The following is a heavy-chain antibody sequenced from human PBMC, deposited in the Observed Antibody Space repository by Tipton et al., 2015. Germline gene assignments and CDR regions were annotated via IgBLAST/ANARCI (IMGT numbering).Heavy chain of an antibody. J-gene: IGHJ4*02. CDR1: GFSFRHYR. Sequence: SLRLSCAASGFSFRHYRMHWVRQAPGKGLVWVSRIDSDESSTTYADSVRGRFTISRDNTQNSLFLQMNSLKAEDTAVYYCAKDSSGPLAAAGSSFDYWGQGTLVTVSS. CDR3: AKDSSGPLAAAGSSFDY. CDR2: IDSDESST. V-gene: IGHV3-74*03. D-gene: IGHD6-13*01.